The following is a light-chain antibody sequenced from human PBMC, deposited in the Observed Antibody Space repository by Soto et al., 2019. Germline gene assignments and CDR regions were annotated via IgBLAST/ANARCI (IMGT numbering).Light chain of an antibody. CDR2: GNN. J-gene: IGLJ2*01. CDR3: AAGDDSLNGPV. V-gene: IGLV1-44*01. CDR1: SSNIGSNN. Sequence: QSVLTQPPSASGTPGQRVTISCSGSSSNIGSNNVNWYQQLPGPAPSLLIYGNNQRPSGVPDRFSGSKSGTSASLAISGLQSEDEADYYCAAGDDSLNGPVFGGGTKLTVL.